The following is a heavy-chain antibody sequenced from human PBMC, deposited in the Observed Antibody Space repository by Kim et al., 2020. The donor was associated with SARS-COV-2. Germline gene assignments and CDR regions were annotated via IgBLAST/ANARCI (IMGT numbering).Heavy chain of an antibody. CDR3: AHRHSGWYPGNNWFDP. CDR1: GFSLSTSGVG. Sequence: SGPTLVNPTQTLTLTCTFSGFSLSTSGVGVGWIRQPPGKALEWLALIYWNDDKRYSPSLKSRLTITKDTSKNQVVLTMTNMDPVDTATYYCAHRHSGWYPGNNWFDPWGQGTLVTVSS. J-gene: IGHJ5*02. CDR2: IYWNDDK. V-gene: IGHV2-5*01. D-gene: IGHD6-19*01.